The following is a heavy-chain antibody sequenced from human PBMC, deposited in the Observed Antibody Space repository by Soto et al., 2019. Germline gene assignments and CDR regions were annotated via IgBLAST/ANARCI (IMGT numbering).Heavy chain of an antibody. Sequence: PSETLSLTCTVSGGSISSGGYYWSWIHQHPGKGLEWIGYIYYSGSTYYNPSLKSRVTISVDTSKNQFSLKLSSVTAADTAVYYCASSGYCTNGVCYTLFAPWGQGTLVTVSS. CDR2: IYYSGST. V-gene: IGHV4-31*03. J-gene: IGHJ5*02. CDR1: GGSISSGGYY. CDR3: ASSGYCTNGVCYTLFAP. D-gene: IGHD2-8*01.